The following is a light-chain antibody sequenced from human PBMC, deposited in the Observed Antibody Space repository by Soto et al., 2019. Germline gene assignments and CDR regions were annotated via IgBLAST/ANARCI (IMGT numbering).Light chain of an antibody. V-gene: IGLV2-14*01. CDR3: SSYTTSSTL. J-gene: IGLJ3*02. Sequence: QSALTQPASVSGSPGQSITISCTGTSSDVGGYKYVSWYQQHPGKAPKLMIYEVSNRPSGVSNRFSGSKSGNTASLTISGLQAEDEADYYCSSYTTSSTLFGGGTQLTVL. CDR2: EVS. CDR1: SSDVGGYKY.